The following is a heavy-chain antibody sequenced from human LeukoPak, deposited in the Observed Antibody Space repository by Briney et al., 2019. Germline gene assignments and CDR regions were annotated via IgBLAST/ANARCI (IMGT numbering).Heavy chain of an antibody. J-gene: IGHJ4*02. Sequence: GESLKISCKGSGYNFNAYWIGWVRQVPGKGLEWMGVIYPGDSDTRYSPSFRGQVTISADKSIGTAYLQWSSLKASDSAVYYCARHAGAYTSGWYEDYWGQGTLVTVSS. CDR3: ARHAGAYTSGWYEDY. V-gene: IGHV5-51*01. CDR2: IYPGDSDT. D-gene: IGHD6-19*01. CDR1: GYNFNAYW.